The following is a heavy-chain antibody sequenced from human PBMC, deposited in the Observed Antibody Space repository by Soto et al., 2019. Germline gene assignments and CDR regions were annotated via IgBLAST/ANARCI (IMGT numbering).Heavy chain of an antibody. CDR2: ISAYNGNT. V-gene: IGHV1-18*01. CDR1: GYTFTSYG. Sequence: GASVKVSCKASGYTFTSYGISWVRQAPGQGLEWMGWISAYNGNTNYAQKLQGRVTMTTDTSTSTAYMELRSLRSDDTAVYYCARDPWFGELSRYYYYFGMDVCGQGTTVTVSS. CDR3: ARDPWFGELSRYYYYFGMDV. D-gene: IGHD3-10*01. J-gene: IGHJ6*02.